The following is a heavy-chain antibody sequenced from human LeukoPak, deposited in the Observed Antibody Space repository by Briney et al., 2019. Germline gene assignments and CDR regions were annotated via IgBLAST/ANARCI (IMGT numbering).Heavy chain of an antibody. Sequence: ESGPALVKPTQTLTLTCTFSGFSLNASGMCVSWIRQPPGKALEWLARIDWDDDTYYSTSLNTRLTISKDTSKNQVVLTMTNMDPVDTATYYCARMNRGNYFDYWGQGTLVTVSS. V-gene: IGHV2-70*11. D-gene: IGHD7-27*01. CDR3: ARMNRGNYFDY. J-gene: IGHJ4*02. CDR2: IDWDDDT. CDR1: GFSLNASGMC.